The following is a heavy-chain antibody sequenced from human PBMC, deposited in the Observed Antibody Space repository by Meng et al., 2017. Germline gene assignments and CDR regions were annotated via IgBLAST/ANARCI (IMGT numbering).Heavy chain of an antibody. CDR3: VILWFGELSPRPDFDY. J-gene: IGHJ4*02. D-gene: IGHD3-10*01. V-gene: IGHV3-53*01. Sequence: GGSLRLSCAASGFTVSSNYMSWVRQAPGKGLEWVSVIYSGGSTYYADSVKGRFTISRDNSKNTLYLQMNSLRAEDTAVYYCVILWFGELSPRPDFDYWGQGTLVTVSS. CDR2: IYSGGST. CDR1: GFTVSSNY.